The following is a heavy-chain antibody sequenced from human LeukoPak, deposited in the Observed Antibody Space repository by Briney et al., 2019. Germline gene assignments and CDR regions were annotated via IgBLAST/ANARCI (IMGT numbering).Heavy chain of an antibody. CDR3: ARDDYSNPDY. V-gene: IGHV3-23*01. Sequence: GGSLRLSCAASGFTFSSYAMSWVRQAPGKGLEWVSAISGSGGSTYYADSVKGRFTISRDNAKNTLYLQMNSLRAEDTAVYYCARDDYSNPDYWGQGTLVTVSS. CDR1: GFTFSSYA. D-gene: IGHD4-11*01. CDR2: ISGSGGST. J-gene: IGHJ4*02.